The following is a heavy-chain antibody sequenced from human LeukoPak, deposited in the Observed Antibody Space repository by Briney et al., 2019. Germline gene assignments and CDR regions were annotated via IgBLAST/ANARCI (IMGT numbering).Heavy chain of an antibody. CDR3: ARRPPVAWESGFDP. D-gene: IGHD1-26*01. J-gene: IGHJ5*02. V-gene: IGHV4-39*01. CDR1: GGSIGSSSYY. CDR2: IYYSGST. Sequence: SVTLSLTCTVSGGSIGSSSYYWGWIRQPPGKGLEWIGSIYYSGSTYYNPSLKSRVTISVDTSKNQFSLKLSSVTAADTAVYFCARRPPVAWESGFDPWGQGTLVTVSS.